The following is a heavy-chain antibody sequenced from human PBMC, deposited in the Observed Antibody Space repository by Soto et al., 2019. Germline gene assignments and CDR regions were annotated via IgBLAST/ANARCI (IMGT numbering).Heavy chain of an antibody. CDR2: ISSSSSTI. CDR1: GFTFSSYS. Sequence: SLRLSCAASGFTFSSYSMNWVRQAPGKGLEWVSYISSSSSTIYYADSVKGRFTISRDNARNTVYLQMNSLRADDTAVYYCARDQTTGDWFDAWGQGALVTVSS. CDR3: ARDQTTGDWFDA. J-gene: IGHJ5*02. D-gene: IGHD4-17*01. V-gene: IGHV3-48*01.